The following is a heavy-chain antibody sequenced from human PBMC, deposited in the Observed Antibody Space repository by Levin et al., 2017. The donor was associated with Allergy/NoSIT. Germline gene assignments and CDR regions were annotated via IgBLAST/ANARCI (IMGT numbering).Heavy chain of an antibody. V-gene: IGHV4-39*02. CDR3: ARSSSLEYFDP. J-gene: IGHJ5*02. CDR2: IYYTGSS. Sequence: SPTLSLPCTVSCGSILSTNYYWGWIRQPPGQGLEWIGSIYYTGSSHYNPSLKSRVTISVDTSKDHFSLNLTSVTAADTAVYFCARSSSLEYFDPWGQGTLVTVSS. D-gene: IGHD3-3*01. CDR1: CGSILSTNYY.